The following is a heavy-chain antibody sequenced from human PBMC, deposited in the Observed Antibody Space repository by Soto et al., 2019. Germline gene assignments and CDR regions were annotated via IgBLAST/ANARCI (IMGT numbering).Heavy chain of an antibody. Sequence: GSLRLSCAASGFTLGRDWMHWARQAQGKGLVCVSRINSDGSSTDYADPVKGRFTISRDNAKNTMYLQMNSLRAEDTAVYYCERDLGDYYDILTGYPGAFDLWGQGTTVTVSS. CDR2: INSDGSST. V-gene: IGHV3-74*01. J-gene: IGHJ3*01. CDR3: ERDLGDYYDILTGYPGAFDL. CDR1: GFTLGRDW. D-gene: IGHD3-9*01.